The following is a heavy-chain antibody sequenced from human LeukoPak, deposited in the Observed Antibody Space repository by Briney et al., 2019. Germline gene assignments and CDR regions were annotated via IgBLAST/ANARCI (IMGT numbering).Heavy chain of an antibody. CDR2: INHSGST. J-gene: IGHJ4*02. Sequence: KSSETLSLTCAVYGGSFSGYYWSWIRQPPGKGLEWIGEINHSGSTNYNPSLKSRVTISVDTSKNQFSLKLSSVTAADTAVYYCARQLGDRLLFDYWGQGTLVTVSS. V-gene: IGHV4-34*01. CDR3: ARQLGDRLLFDY. D-gene: IGHD2-21*01. CDR1: GGSFSGYY.